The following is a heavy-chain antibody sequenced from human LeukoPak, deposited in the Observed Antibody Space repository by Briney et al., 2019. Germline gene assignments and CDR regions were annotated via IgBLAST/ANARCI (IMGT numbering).Heavy chain of an antibody. V-gene: IGHV3-23*01. Sequence: PGGALLLSCAASVFTFSTHAMISVRQAPGKGLEWVSGNSGSGGKTYYADSVKGRFTISRDNSRNTLYLQMSSLSAEDTAVYCGAKDASDYDSSGYYYNWGQGTLVTVSS. CDR1: VFTFSTHA. D-gene: IGHD3-22*01. J-gene: IGHJ4*02. CDR3: AKDASDYDSSGYYYN. CDR2: NSGSGGKT.